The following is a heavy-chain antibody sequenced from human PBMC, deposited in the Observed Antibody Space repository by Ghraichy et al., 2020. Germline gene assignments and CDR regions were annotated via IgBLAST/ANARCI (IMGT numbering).Heavy chain of an antibody. CDR3: ARRARYCSGGSCSPMYFDY. D-gene: IGHD2-15*01. V-gene: IGHV5-51*01. Sequence: GESLNISCKGSGYSFTSYWIGWVRQMPGKGLEWMGIIYPGDSDTRYSPSFQGQVTISADKSISTAYLQWSSLKASDTAMYYCARRARYCSGGSCSPMYFDYWGQGTLVTSSS. CDR2: IYPGDSDT. CDR1: GYSFTSYW. J-gene: IGHJ4*02.